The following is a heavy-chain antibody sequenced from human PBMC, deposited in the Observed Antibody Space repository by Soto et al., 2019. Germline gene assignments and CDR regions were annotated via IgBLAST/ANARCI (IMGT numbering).Heavy chain of an antibody. J-gene: IGHJ3*02. D-gene: IGHD3-22*01. CDR1: GGTFSSYA. CDR2: IIPIFGTA. CDR3: ARAPPYYDSSGYYDPFDI. V-gene: IGHV1-69*01. Sequence: QVQLVQSGAEVKKPGSSVKVSCKASGGTFSSYAISWVRQAPGQGLEWMGGIIPIFGTANYAQKFQGRVTITADESTSTAYMELSSLRSEDTAVYYCARAPPYYDSSGYYDPFDIWCQGTMVTVSS.